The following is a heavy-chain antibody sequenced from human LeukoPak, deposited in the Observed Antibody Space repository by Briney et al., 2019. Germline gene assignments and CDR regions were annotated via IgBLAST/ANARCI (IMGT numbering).Heavy chain of an antibody. D-gene: IGHD3-3*01. V-gene: IGHV4-34*01. J-gene: IGHJ6*03. CDR1: GGSFSGYY. CDR2: INHSGST. CDR3: ARGSRYYDFWSGYDYYYYMDV. Sequence: PSETLSLTCAVYGGSFSGYYWSWIRQPPGKGLEWIGEINHSGSTNYNPSLKSRVTISVDTSKNQFSLKLSSVTAADTAVYYCARGSRYYDFWSGYDYYYYMDVWGKGTTVTVSS.